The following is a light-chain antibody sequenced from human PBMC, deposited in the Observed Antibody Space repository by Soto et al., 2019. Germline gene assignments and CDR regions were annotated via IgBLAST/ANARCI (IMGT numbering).Light chain of an antibody. CDR1: SSDVGGYNY. V-gene: IGLV2-8*01. CDR3: SSYAGSNNVV. Sequence: QSALTQPPSASGSPGQSVAISCKGTSSDVGGYNYVSWYQQHPGKAPKLMIYEVSKRPSGVPDRFSGSKSGNTASLTVAGLKAEDEADYYCSSYAGSNNVVFGGGTKLPVL. CDR2: EVS. J-gene: IGLJ2*01.